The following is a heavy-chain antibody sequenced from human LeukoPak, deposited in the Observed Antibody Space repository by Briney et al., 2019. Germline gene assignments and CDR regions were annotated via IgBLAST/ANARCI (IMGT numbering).Heavy chain of an antibody. J-gene: IGHJ4*02. CDR1: GYTFTSYD. CDR2: MNPNSGNT. D-gene: IGHD3-10*01. CDR3: ARGLKRFGAGASTPNDY. V-gene: IGHV1-8*01. Sequence: GASVKVSCKASGYTFTSYDINWVRQATGQGLEWMGWMNPNSGNTGYAQKFQGRVTMTRNTSINTAYMELSSLRSEDTAVYYCARGLKRFGAGASTPNDYWGQGTLVTVSS.